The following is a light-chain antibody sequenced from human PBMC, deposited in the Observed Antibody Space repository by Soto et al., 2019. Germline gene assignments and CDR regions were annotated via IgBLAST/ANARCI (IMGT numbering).Light chain of an antibody. CDR3: QLYGYSPPGYT. Sequence: EIVLTQSPGTLSLSPGERATLSCRASQSVSSTYLAWYQQKPGQAPGLLLYGASNRATGIPDRFSGSGSGTDFTLTISRLEPEDVAVYYCQLYGYSPPGYTFGPGTRLEIK. V-gene: IGKV3-20*01. J-gene: IGKJ2*01. CDR2: GAS. CDR1: QSVSSTY.